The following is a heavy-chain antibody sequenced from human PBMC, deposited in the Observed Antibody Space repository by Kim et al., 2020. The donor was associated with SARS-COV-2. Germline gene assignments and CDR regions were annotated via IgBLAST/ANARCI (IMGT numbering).Heavy chain of an antibody. D-gene: IGHD3-22*01. V-gene: IGHV1-69*01. Sequence: NYAQKFQGRVTITADESTSTAYMELSSLRSEDTAVYYCARSGYWRYGMDVWGQGTTVTVSS. CDR3: ARSGYWRYGMDV. J-gene: IGHJ6*02.